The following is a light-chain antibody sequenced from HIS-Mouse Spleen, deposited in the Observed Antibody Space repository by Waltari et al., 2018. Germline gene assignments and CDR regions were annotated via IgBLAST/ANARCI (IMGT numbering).Light chain of an antibody. J-gene: IGKJ1*01. Sequence: DIQLTQSPSFLPLSVGVSVSITCRASQGISSYLAWYQQKPGKAPKLLIYAASTLQSGVPSRFSGSGSGTEFTLTISSLQPEDFATYYCQQLNSYPPTFGQGTKVEIK. CDR3: QQLNSYPPT. V-gene: IGKV1-9*01. CDR2: AAS. CDR1: QGISSY.